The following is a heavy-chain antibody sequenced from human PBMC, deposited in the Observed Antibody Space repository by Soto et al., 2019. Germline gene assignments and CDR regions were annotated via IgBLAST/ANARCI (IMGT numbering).Heavy chain of an antibody. CDR3: ARGYCSGGSCYSSLKNWFDP. CDR2: TYYRSKWYN. V-gene: IGHV6-1*01. D-gene: IGHD2-15*01. Sequence: PSQTLSLTCAISGDSVSSNSAAWNCIRQSPSRGLEWLGRTYYRSKWYNDYAVSVKSRITINPDTSKNQFSLQLNSVTPEDTAVYYCARGYCSGGSCYSSLKNWFDPWGQGTLVTVSS. CDR1: GDSVSSNSAA. J-gene: IGHJ5*02.